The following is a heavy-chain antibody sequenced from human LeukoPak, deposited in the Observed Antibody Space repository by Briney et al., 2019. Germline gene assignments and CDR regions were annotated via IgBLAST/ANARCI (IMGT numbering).Heavy chain of an antibody. CDR1: GFTFSSSW. Sequence: PGGSLRLSCAASGFTFSSSWMSWVRQAPGKGLEWVANIQQDGSDKYYVDSVKGRFTISRDNAKNSLYLQMNSLRAEDTAVYYCARDLYRIVVVPHYFDYWGQGTLVTVSP. CDR2: IQQDGSDK. D-gene: IGHD3-22*01. V-gene: IGHV3-7*01. CDR3: ARDLYRIVVVPHYFDY. J-gene: IGHJ4*02.